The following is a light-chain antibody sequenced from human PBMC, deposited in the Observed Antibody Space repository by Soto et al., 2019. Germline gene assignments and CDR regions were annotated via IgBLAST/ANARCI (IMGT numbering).Light chain of an antibody. J-gene: IGLJ3*02. V-gene: IGLV4-69*01. CDR1: SVHKSYA. CDR3: QTWSTDIRV. CDR2: VNSDGSH. Sequence: QSVLTQSPSASASLGASVKLTCTLSSVHKSYAIAWHQQQPEKGPRYLMKVNSDGSHSKGDGIPDRFSGSSSGAERYLTISSLQSEDEADSYCQTWSTDIRVFGGGTKLTVL.